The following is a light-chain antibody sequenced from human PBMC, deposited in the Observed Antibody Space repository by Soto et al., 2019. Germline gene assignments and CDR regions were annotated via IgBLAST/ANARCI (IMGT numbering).Light chain of an antibody. CDR1: QTVSSSL. V-gene: IGKV3-20*01. J-gene: IGKJ5*01. Sequence: EIVLTQSPDTLSLSPGERATLSCRASQTVSSSLLAWYQQRPGQAPSLLIYDASTRATGIPDRFSGSGSGTDFTLTISRLEPEDFALYHCQQYSNSPITFGQGTRLEIK. CDR2: DAS. CDR3: QQYSNSPIT.